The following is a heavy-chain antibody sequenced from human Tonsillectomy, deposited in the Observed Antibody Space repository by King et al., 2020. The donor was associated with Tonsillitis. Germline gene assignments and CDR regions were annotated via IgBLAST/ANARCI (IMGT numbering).Heavy chain of an antibody. V-gene: IGHV4-59*01. D-gene: IGHD3-10*01. J-gene: IGHJ4*02. CDR2: IFYLGNT. Sequence: VQLQESGPGLVKPSETLSLTCTVSGGSISSYYWSWIRQSPGKGLEWIGYIFYLGNTNYNPSLKSRVTISLDTSKSQFSLKLSSVTAADTAVYYCARDDTMLRGLDYWGQGTLVTVSS. CDR1: GGSISSYY. CDR3: ARDDTMLRGLDY.